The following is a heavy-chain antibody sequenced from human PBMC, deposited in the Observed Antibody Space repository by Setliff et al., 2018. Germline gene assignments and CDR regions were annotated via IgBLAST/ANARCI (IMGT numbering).Heavy chain of an antibody. V-gene: IGHV1-69*13. D-gene: IGHD3-16*01. CDR1: GGTFSSSG. Sequence: SVKVSCKSSGGTFSSSGITWVRQAPGQGLQWLGRFIPILGATSYAQNFQGRVTITADESTSTGYMELRSLRSDDTAVYYCARELRSPYWHLDSWGQGTQVTVSS. CDR2: FIPILGAT. CDR3: ARELRSPYWHLDS. J-gene: IGHJ5*01.